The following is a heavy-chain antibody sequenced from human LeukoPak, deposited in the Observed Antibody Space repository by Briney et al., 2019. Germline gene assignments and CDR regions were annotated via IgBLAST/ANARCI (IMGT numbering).Heavy chain of an antibody. CDR3: ARGAFGELVDHDAFDI. CDR1: GVTFSRHV. V-gene: IGHV3-30*02. J-gene: IGHJ3*02. Sequence: PGGSLRLSCAASGVTFSRHVMHWVRQAPGKGLEWVAFIPSDGSNNYYADSVKGRFTISRDNSKNTLYLQMNSLRAEDTAVYYCARGAFGELVDHDAFDIWGQGTMVTVSS. CDR2: IPSDGSNN. D-gene: IGHD3-10*01.